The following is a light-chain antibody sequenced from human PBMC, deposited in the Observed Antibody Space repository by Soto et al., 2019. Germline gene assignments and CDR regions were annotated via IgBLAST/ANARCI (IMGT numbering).Light chain of an antibody. V-gene: IGKV3-11*01. CDR3: QQYDNWPSVT. J-gene: IGKJ4*01. CDR2: DAF. CDR1: QSVSGY. Sequence: EIVLTQSPGTLSLSPGDRATLSCWASQSVSGYLAWYQQKLGQPPRLLIYDAFNRAAGIPARFSGSGSGTDFTLTISSLEPEDFAIYYCQQYDNWPSVTFGGGTKVDIK.